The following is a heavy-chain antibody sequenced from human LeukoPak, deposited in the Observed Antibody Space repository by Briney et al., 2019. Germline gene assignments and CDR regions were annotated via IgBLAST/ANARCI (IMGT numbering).Heavy chain of an antibody. D-gene: IGHD6-13*01. J-gene: IGHJ4*02. Sequence: ASVKVSCKASGYTFTSYGISWVGQAPGKGLEWMGWISAYNGNTNYAQKLQGRVTMTRDMSTSTVYMELSSLRSEDTAVYYCARPLTAAAGYFDYWGQGTLVTVSS. CDR3: ARPLTAAAGYFDY. V-gene: IGHV1-18*01. CDR1: GYTFTSYG. CDR2: ISAYNGNT.